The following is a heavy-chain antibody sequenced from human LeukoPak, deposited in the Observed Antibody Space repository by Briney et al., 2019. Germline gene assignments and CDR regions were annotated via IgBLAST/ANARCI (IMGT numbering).Heavy chain of an antibody. D-gene: IGHD6-19*01. CDR1: GYTFTGYY. CDR2: INPNSGGT. J-gene: IGHJ6*03. CDR3: ASGPMDSSGWGYYYYYMDV. Sequence: ASVKVSCKASGYTFTGYYMHWVRQAPGQGLEWMGWINPNSGGTNYAQKFQGRVTMTRDTSISTAYMELSRLRSDDTAVYYCASGPMDSSGWGYYYYYMDVWGKGTTVTVSS. V-gene: IGHV1-2*02.